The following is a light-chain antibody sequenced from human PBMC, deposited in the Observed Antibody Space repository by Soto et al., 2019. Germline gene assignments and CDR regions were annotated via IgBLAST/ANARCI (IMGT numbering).Light chain of an antibody. CDR1: QSISTF. V-gene: IGKV1-39*01. CDR3: QQSYSTPRT. J-gene: IGKJ1*01. CDR2: AAS. Sequence: DIQMTQSPSSLSASVGDRVTITCLASQSISTFLNWYQKKPGKAPKLLIYAASSQESGVPSRFSGSGSGADFTLNIGSLQPEDFATYYCQQSYSTPRTVGQGTKVHVK.